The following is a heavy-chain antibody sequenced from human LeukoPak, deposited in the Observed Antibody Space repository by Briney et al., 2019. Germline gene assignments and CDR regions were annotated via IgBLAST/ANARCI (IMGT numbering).Heavy chain of an antibody. CDR3: AKDSSAACSLLDY. V-gene: IGHV3-33*06. D-gene: IGHD2-15*01. J-gene: IGHJ4*02. Sequence: PGRSLRLSCAASGFTFSSYAMHWVRQAPGKGLEWVAVIWYDGNNKYYADSVKGRFTISRDNSKNTLYLQMNSLRAEDTAVYYRAKDSSAACSLLDYWGQGALVTVSS. CDR2: IWYDGNNK. CDR1: GFTFSSYA.